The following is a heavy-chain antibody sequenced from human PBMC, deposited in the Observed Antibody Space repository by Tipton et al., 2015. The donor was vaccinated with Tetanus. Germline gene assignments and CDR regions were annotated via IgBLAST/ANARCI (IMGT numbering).Heavy chain of an antibody. J-gene: IGHJ4*02. V-gene: IGHV3-30-3*01. CDR3: AKDWGGRQWLVPDY. Sequence: SLRLSCAASGFTFSSYAMHWVRQAPGKGLEWVAVISYDGSNKYYADSVKGRFTISRDNSKNTLYLQMNSLRAEDTAVYYCAKDWGGRQWLVPDYWGQGTLVTVSS. D-gene: IGHD6-19*01. CDR1: GFTFSSYA. CDR2: ISYDGSNK.